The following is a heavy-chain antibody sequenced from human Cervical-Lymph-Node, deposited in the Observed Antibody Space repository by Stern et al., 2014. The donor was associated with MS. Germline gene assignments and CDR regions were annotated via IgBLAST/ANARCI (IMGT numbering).Heavy chain of an antibody. J-gene: IGHJ4*02. CDR3: ARGPHAVSNDGLY. CDR1: GYTFTGYY. CDR2: INPNNGDT. D-gene: IGHD1-1*01. V-gene: IGHV1-2*06. Sequence: VHLVESGAEVKKPGASVKVSCKASGYTFTGYYLHWVRQAPGQGLEWLGRINPNNGDTDYSQKFQGAVTMTRDTSINTAYLELSGLTSDDTAIYYCARGPHAVSNDGLYWGQGALVTVSS.